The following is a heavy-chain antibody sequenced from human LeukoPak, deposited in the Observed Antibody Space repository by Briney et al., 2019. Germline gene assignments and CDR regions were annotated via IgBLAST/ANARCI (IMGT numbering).Heavy chain of an antibody. CDR3: ASPLSSRGYSGYDPNGDFDY. CDR1: GFTFSSYS. CDR2: ISSSSSYI. V-gene: IGHV3-21*01. Sequence: PGGSLRLSCAASGFTFSSYSMNWVRQAPGKGLEWVSSISSSSSYIYYADSVKGRFNISRDSAKNSLYLQMNSLRAEDTAVYYCASPLSSRGYSGYDPNGDFDYWGQGTLVTVSS. D-gene: IGHD5-12*01. J-gene: IGHJ4*02.